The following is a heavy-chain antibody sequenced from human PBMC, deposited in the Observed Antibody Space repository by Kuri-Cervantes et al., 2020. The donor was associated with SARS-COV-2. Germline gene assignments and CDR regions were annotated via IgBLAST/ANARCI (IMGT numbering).Heavy chain of an antibody. CDR3: ARPYSGSYAAFFDY. CDR2: IPYDGSNK. CDR1: GFTFSSYA. J-gene: IGHJ4*02. D-gene: IGHD1-26*01. Sequence: GESLKISCAASGFTFSSYAMHWVRQAPGKGLEWVAVIPYDGSNKYYADSVKGRFTISRDNSKNTLYLQMNSLRAEDTAVYYCARPYSGSYAAFFDYWGQGTLVTVSS. V-gene: IGHV3-30-3*01.